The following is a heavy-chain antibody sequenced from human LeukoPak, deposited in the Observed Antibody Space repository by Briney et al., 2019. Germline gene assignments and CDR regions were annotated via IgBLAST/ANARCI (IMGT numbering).Heavy chain of an antibody. CDR2: IYYSGST. V-gene: IGHV4-34*01. J-gene: IGHJ4*02. D-gene: IGHD4-17*01. Sequence: SETLSLTCAVYGGSFSGYYWSCIRQPPGKGLEWIGSIYYSGSTYYNPSLKSRVTISVDSSKNQCSLKLSSVTAADTAVYYCARHGTVTHRFDYWGQGTLVTVSS. CDR3: ARHGTVTHRFDY. CDR1: GGSFSGYY.